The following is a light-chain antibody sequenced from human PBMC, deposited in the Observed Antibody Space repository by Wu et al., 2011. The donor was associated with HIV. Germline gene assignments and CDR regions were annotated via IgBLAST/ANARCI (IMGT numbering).Light chain of an antibody. V-gene: IGKV3-20*01. Sequence: TLSCRASQWVNSKYLAWYQQKFGQAPRLLIYGSSSGPLASQTGFSGSGSGTDFSLTISRLEPEDFAVYYCQRYGSSSYTFGQGTKLETK. CDR3: QRYGSSSYT. CDR1: QWVNSKY. CDR2: GSS. J-gene: IGKJ2*01.